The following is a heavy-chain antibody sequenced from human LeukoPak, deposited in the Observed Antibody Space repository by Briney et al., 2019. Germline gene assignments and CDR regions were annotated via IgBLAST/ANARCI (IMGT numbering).Heavy chain of an antibody. D-gene: IGHD4-17*01. CDR1: GFTFDDYA. J-gene: IGHJ4*02. V-gene: IGHV3-9*01. CDR2: ISWNSGSI. Sequence: PGRSLRLSCAASGFTFDDYAMHWVRQAPGKGLEWASSISWNSGSIDYADSVKGRFTISRDNAKNSLYLQMNSLRAEDTALYYCAKDISSHYGVESWGQGTLVTVSP. CDR3: AKDISSHYGVES.